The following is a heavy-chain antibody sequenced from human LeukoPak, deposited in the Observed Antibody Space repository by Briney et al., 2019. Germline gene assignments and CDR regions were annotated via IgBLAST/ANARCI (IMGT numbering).Heavy chain of an antibody. Sequence: ASVKVSCKASGYSFTSYAMNWVRQAPGQGLEWMGWINTNTGNPMYAQGFTGRFVFSLDTSVSTAYLQISSLKAEDTAVYYCARGDCSGGSCYHWFDPWGQGTLVTVSS. CDR3: ARGDCSGGSCYHWFDP. CDR2: INTNTGNP. CDR1: GYSFTSYA. J-gene: IGHJ5*02. D-gene: IGHD2-15*01. V-gene: IGHV7-4-1*02.